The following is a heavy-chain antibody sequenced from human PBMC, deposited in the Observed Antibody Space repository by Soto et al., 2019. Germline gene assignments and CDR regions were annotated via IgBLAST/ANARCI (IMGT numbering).Heavy chain of an antibody. CDR1: GFNFDDFS. J-gene: IGHJ6*02. CDR2: IAWDGGDT. D-gene: IGHD4-17*01. Sequence: DVRLVESGGGVVQPGGSLRLSCVASGFNFDDFSMHWVRQLPGKGLEWVSVIAWDGGDTYYADSVEGRFTISRDNSKNSLFLQMNSLRTEDTALYYCAKGKGDYSGSFYYYFGLDVWGQGTTVTVSS. V-gene: IGHV3-43*01. CDR3: AKGKGDYSGSFYYYFGLDV.